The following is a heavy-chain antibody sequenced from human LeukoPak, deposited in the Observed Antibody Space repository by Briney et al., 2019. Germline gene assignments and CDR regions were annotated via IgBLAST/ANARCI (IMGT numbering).Heavy chain of an antibody. J-gene: IGHJ4*02. CDR1: GFAFTNYA. V-gene: IGHV3-23*01. CDR2: ISGSGGST. CDR3: AKADSGSYLY. D-gene: IGHD1-26*01. Sequence: GGSLRLSCAASGFAFTNYAISWVRQAPGKGLEWVSGISGSGGSTYYADSVKGRFTISRDNSKNTLYLQMNSLRAEDTAVYYCAKADSGSYLYWGQGTLVTVSS.